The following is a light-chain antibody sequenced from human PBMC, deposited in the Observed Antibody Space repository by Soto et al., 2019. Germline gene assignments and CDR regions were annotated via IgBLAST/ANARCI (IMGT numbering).Light chain of an antibody. Sequence: QSALTQPASVSGSPGQSITISCTGTSSDVGGYNYVSWYQQHPGKAPKFMIYDVSNRPSGVSNRFSGSKSGNTASLTISGLQAEDEADYYCSSYTSSITLYVFGTGTKLTV. V-gene: IGLV2-14*01. CDR1: SSDVGGYNY. CDR2: DVS. CDR3: SSYTSSITLYV. J-gene: IGLJ1*01.